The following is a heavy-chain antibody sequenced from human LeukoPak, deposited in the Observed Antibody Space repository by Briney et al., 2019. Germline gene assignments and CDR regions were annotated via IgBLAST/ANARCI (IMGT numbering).Heavy chain of an antibody. D-gene: IGHD3-16*02. Sequence: ASVKVSCKACGYTFTSYGISWVRQAPGQGLEWMGWISAYNGNTNYAQKLQGRVTMTTDTSTSTAYMELRSLRSDDTAVYYCARVSHDYVWGSYRYRFDYWGQGTLVTVSS. CDR2: ISAYNGNT. J-gene: IGHJ4*02. CDR1: GYTFTSYG. CDR3: ARVSHDYVWGSYRYRFDY. V-gene: IGHV1-18*01.